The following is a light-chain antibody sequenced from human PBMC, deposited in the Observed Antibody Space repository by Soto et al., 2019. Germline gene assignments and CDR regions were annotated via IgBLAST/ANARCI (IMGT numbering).Light chain of an antibody. CDR3: QQYGSSPYT. CDR2: GAS. Sequence: EMGLTQSPGTLSLCPGERATLSCRASQSFSSSYLAWYQQKPGQAPRLLIYGASSRATGIPDRFSGRGSGTDFTLIIGRLEPEDFAVYYCQQYGSSPYTFGQGTKLEIK. V-gene: IGKV3-20*01. CDR1: QSFSSSY. J-gene: IGKJ2*01.